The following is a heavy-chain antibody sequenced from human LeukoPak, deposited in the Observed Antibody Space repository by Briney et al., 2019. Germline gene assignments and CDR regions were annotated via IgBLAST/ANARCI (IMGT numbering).Heavy chain of an antibody. J-gene: IGHJ3*02. CDR2: IYHSGST. Sequence: PSQTLSLTCAVSGGSISSGGYSWSWIRQPPGKGLEWIGYIYHSGSTYYNPSLKSRVTISVDRSKNQFSLKLTSVTAADTAVFYCVRDNTDFRGVFRTSQKFDVFDIWGQGTVVTVSS. V-gene: IGHV4-30-2*01. D-gene: IGHD3-10*01. CDR1: GGSISSGGYS. CDR3: VRDNTDFRGVFRTSQKFDVFDI.